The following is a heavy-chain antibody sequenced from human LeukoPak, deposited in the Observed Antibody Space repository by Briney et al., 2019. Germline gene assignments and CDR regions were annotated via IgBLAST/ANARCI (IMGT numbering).Heavy chain of an antibody. D-gene: IGHD6-13*01. J-gene: IGHJ5*02. CDR1: GFTFDDYA. CDR3: AKGYVAAAESWFDP. V-gene: IGHV3-9*01. CDR2: ISWNSGSI. Sequence: PGRSLRLSCAASGFTFDDYAMHWVRQAPGKGLEWVSGISWNSGSIGYADSVKGRFTISRDNSKNTLYLQMNSLRAEDTAVYYCAKGYVAAAESWFDPWGQGTLVTVSS.